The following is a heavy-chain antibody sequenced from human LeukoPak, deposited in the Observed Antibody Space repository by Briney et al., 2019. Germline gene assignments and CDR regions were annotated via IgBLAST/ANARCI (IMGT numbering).Heavy chain of an antibody. CDR3: AKDGGLYYYDSSGYYF. J-gene: IGHJ4*02. D-gene: IGHD3-22*01. V-gene: IGHV4-61*02. Sequence: PSETLSLTCTVSGGSISSGSYYWSWIRQPAGKGLEWIGRIYTRGSTNFNPSLKSRVTISLDTSKNQFSLKLNSVTAADTALYYCAKDGGLYYYDSSGYYFWGQGTLVTVSS. CDR2: IYTRGST. CDR1: GGSISSGSYY.